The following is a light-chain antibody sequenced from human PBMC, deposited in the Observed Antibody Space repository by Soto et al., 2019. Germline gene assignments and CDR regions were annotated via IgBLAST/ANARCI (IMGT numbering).Light chain of an antibody. V-gene: IGKV3-20*01. CDR3: QQYGSSLPIT. Sequence: EIVLTQSPGTLSLSPRERATLSCRASQRVSGSYLAWYQQKPGQAPRLLISAASSRATGIPDRFSGSGSGTDFTLTISRLEPEDFAVYYCQQYGSSLPITFGQGTRLEIK. CDR1: QRVSGSY. CDR2: AAS. J-gene: IGKJ5*01.